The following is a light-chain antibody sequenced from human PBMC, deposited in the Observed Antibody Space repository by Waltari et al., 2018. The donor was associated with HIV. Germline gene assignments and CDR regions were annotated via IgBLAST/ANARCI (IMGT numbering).Light chain of an antibody. CDR1: SRDVGIYYL. CDR3: CSYAGDSTYV. V-gene: IGLV2-23*01. CDR2: EDH. J-gene: IGLJ1*01. Sequence: QSALAQPASLSGSLGQSITISCTGTSRDVGIYYLVTWYQQYPGKAPQLIMYEDHKRPSGVSDRLSGSKSGNTAFLTISGLQAVDEADYYCCSYAGDSTYVFGTGTNGAVL.